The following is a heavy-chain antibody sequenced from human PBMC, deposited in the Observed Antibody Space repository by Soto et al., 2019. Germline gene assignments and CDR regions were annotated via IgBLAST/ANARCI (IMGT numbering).Heavy chain of an antibody. D-gene: IGHD4-4*01. J-gene: IGHJ5*02. CDR3: VRGKDQYNTLTYSYYDQ. CDR1: GFTCSRYW. V-gene: IGHV3-74*01. Sequence: EVQLVESGGGLVQPGGSLRLSCAASGFTCSRYWMHWVRQAPGAGLLWVSRINSDGSMTSYADSVKGRFTISRDNAKNTVYLHMNSLRAEDTARYYCVRGKDQYNTLTYSYYDQWGQGTLVTVSS. CDR2: INSDGSMT.